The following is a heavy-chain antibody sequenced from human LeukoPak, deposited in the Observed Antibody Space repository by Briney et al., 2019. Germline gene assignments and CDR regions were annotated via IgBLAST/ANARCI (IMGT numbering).Heavy chain of an antibody. CDR2: IYYSGTT. Sequence: PSETLSLTCTVSGGSISNYYWSWIRQPPGKGLECMGYIYYSGTTNYNPSPKSRVTISVDTSKNQFSLKLSSVTAADTAAYYCARHGGYSSPYLHWGQGTLVTVSS. CDR1: GGSISNYY. V-gene: IGHV4-59*08. J-gene: IGHJ1*01. CDR3: ARHGGYSSPYLH. D-gene: IGHD6-13*01.